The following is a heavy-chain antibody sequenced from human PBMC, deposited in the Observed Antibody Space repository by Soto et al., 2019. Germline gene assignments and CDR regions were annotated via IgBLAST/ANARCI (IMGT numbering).Heavy chain of an antibody. CDR2: IYYSGST. J-gene: IGHJ4*02. CDR1: GGSISSYY. D-gene: IGHD4-17*01. CDR3: ARASVTTAVDY. Sequence: QVQLQESGPGLVKPSETLSLTCTVSGGSISSYYWSWIRQPPGKGLEWIGYIYYSGSTNYNPSLKIRVTISIDTSNTQFSLKLSSVTAADTAVYYCARASVTTAVDYWGQGTLVTLSS. V-gene: IGHV4-59*01.